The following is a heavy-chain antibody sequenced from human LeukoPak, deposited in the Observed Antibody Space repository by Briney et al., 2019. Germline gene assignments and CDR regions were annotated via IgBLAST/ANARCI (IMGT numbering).Heavy chain of an antibody. J-gene: IGHJ6*03. V-gene: IGHV3-30*04. CDR3: ARDGSGSYYGRYYYYMDV. CDR2: ISYDGSNK. D-gene: IGHD3-10*01. Sequence: GGSLRLSCAASGFTFSSYAMHWVRQAPGKGLEWVAVISYDGSNKYYADSVKGRFTISRDNSKNTLSLQMNSLRTEDTAVYYCARDGSGSYYGRYYYYMDVWGKGTTVTVSS. CDR1: GFTFSSYA.